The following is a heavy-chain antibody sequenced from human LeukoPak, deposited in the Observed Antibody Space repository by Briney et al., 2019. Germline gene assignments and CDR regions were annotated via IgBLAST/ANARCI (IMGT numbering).Heavy chain of an antibody. V-gene: IGHV4-34*01. CDR2: INHSGST. CDR3: ATGYCSGGSCYSPPNY. D-gene: IGHD2-15*01. Sequence: SETLSLTCAVYGGSFSGYYWSWIRQPSGKGLEWIGEINHSGSTNYNPSLKSRVTISVDTSKNQFSLKLSSVTAADTAVYYCATGYCSGGSCYSPPNYWGQGTLVTVSS. J-gene: IGHJ4*02. CDR1: GGSFSGYY.